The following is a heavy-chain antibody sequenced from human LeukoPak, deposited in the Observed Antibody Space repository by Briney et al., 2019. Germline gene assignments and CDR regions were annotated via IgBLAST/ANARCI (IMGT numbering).Heavy chain of an antibody. CDR1: GFTFSSYW. Sequence: PGGSLRLSCAASGFTFSSYWMSWVRQAPGKGLEWVANIKQDGSEKYYVDSVKGRFTISRDNAKNSLYLQMNSLRAEDTAVYYCARVPRIVVVPAAPDYWGQGTLVTVSS. V-gene: IGHV3-7*01. J-gene: IGHJ4*02. D-gene: IGHD2-2*01. CDR2: IKQDGSEK. CDR3: ARVPRIVVVPAAPDY.